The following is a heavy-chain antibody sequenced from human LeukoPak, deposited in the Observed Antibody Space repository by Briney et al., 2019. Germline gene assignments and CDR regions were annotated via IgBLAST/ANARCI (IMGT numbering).Heavy chain of an antibody. Sequence: ASVKVFCKASGYTFTGYYMHWVRQAPGQGLEWMGWINPNSGGTNHAQKFQGRVTMTRDTSISTAYMELSRLRSDDTAVYYCAREGGYSYGYPDYWGQGTLVTVSS. CDR2: INPNSGGT. V-gene: IGHV1-2*02. CDR1: GYTFTGYY. D-gene: IGHD5-18*01. J-gene: IGHJ4*02. CDR3: AREGGYSYGYPDY.